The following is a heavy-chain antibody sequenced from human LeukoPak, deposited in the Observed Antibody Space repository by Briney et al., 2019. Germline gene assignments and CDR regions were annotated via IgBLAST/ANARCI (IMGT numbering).Heavy chain of an antibody. V-gene: IGHV3-30*04. Sequence: GGSLRLSCAASGFIFSSYVMHWVRQAPGKGLECVAVTSYDGRNKYYADSVKGRFTVSRDNSKNTLYLQMNSLRAEDTAVYYCARDLLTVTIFGAFDYWGQGSLVTVSS. CDR2: TSYDGRNK. CDR3: ARDLLTVTIFGAFDY. CDR1: GFIFSSYV. J-gene: IGHJ4*02. D-gene: IGHD3-3*01.